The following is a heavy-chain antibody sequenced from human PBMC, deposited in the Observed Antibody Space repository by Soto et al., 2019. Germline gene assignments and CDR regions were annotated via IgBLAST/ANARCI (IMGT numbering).Heavy chain of an antibody. J-gene: IGHJ4*02. CDR2: ISYDGSNK. Sequence: GGSLRLSCAASGFTFSSYAMHWVRQAPGKGLEWVAVISYDGSNKYYADSVKGRVTISRDNSKNTLYLQMNSLRAEDTAVYYCARAGPGILTGYFDYWGQGTLVTVSS. CDR3: ARAGPGILTGYFDY. V-gene: IGHV3-30-3*01. D-gene: IGHD3-9*01. CDR1: GFTFSSYA.